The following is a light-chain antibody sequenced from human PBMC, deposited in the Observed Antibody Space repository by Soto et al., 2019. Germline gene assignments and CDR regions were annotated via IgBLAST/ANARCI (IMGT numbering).Light chain of an antibody. V-gene: IGKV3-20*01. Sequence: EIVLTRSPGTLSLSPGERATLSCRASQSVSSSYLAWYQQKPGQAPRLLIYGASSRATGIPDRFSGSGSGTDFTLTISRLEPEDFAVYYCQQGTFGQGTKVEIK. CDR3: QQGT. J-gene: IGKJ1*01. CDR1: QSVSSSY. CDR2: GAS.